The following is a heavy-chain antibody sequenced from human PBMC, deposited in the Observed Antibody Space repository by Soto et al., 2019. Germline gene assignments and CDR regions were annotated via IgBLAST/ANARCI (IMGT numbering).Heavy chain of an antibody. V-gene: IGHV3-30*18. J-gene: IGHJ3*01. D-gene: IGHD1-26*01. CDR3: AKEEL. CDR2: ISYDGSNK. Sequence: ESGGGVVQPGRSLRLSCAASGFTFSSYGMHWVRQAPGKGLEWVAVISYDGSNKYYADSVKGRFTISRDNSKNTLYLQMNSLRAEDTAVYYCAKEELGGQGTMVTVSS. CDR1: GFTFSSYG.